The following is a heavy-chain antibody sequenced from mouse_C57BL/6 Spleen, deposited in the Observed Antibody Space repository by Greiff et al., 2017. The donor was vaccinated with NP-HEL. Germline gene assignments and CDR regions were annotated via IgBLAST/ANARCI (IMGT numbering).Heavy chain of an antibody. CDR3: ARIPSITTVIYWYFDV. CDR2: ISSGSSTI. D-gene: IGHD1-1*01. CDR1: GFTFSDYG. J-gene: IGHJ1*03. Sequence: EVKLQESGGGLVKPGGSLKLSCAASGFTFSDYGMHWVRQAPEKGLEWVAYISSGSSTIYYADTVKGRFTISRDNAKNTLFLQMTSLRSEDTAMYYCARIPSITTVIYWYFDVWGTGTTVTVSS. V-gene: IGHV5-17*01.